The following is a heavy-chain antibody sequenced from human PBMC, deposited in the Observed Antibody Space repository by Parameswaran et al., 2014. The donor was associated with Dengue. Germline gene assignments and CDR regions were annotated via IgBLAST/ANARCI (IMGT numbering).Heavy chain of an antibody. CDR2: INHSGST. D-gene: IGHD6-13*01. Sequence: RWIRQPPGKGLEWIGEINHSGSTNYNPSLKSRVTISVDTSKNQFSLKLSSVTAADTAVYYCARKGIAAAGTRRPRVIDPWGQGTLVTVSS. V-gene: IGHV4-34*01. J-gene: IGHJ5*02. CDR3: ARKGIAAAGTRRPRVIDP.